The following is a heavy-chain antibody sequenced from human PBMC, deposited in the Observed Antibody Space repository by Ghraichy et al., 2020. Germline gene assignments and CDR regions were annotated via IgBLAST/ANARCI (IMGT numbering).Heavy chain of an antibody. V-gene: IGHV3-21*01. J-gene: IGHJ4*02. CDR2: ISSSSYI. CDR3: ARGRVDTAMVFFDY. D-gene: IGHD5-18*01. Sequence: GGSLRLSCAASGFTFSSYNMNWVRQAPGKGLEWVSSISSSSYIYYADSVKGRFTISRDNAKNSLYLQMNSLRAEDTAVYYCARGRVDTAMVFFDYWGQGTLVTVSS. CDR1: GFTFSSYN.